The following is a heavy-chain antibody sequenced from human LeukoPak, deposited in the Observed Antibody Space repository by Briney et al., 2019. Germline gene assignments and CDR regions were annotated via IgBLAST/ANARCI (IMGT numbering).Heavy chain of an antibody. CDR1: GGSISSGSYY. D-gene: IGHD3-16*01. CDR2: IYTSGST. J-gene: IGHJ4*02. V-gene: IGHV4-61*02. Sequence: SQTLSLTCTVSGGSISSGSYYWSWIRQPAGKGLEWIERIYTSGSTNYNPSLKSRVTISVDTSKNQFSLKLSSVTAADTAVYYCARVGVARMGEYYFDYWGEGTVVTVSS. CDR3: ARVGVARMGEYYFDY.